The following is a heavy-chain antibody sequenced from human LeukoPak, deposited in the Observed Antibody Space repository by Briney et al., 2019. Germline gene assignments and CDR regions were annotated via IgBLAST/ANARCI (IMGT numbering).Heavy chain of an antibody. CDR3: ARDPSRGGSYLVFDY. D-gene: IGHD3-10*01. V-gene: IGHV3-30*02. CDR1: GFTFSSYG. J-gene: IGHJ4*02. Sequence: GGSLRLSCAASGFTFSSYGMHWVRQAPGKGLEWVAFIRYDGSNKYYADSVKGRFTISRDNSKNTLYLQMNSLRAEDTAVYYCARDPSRGGSYLVFDYWGQGTLVTVSS. CDR2: IRYDGSNK.